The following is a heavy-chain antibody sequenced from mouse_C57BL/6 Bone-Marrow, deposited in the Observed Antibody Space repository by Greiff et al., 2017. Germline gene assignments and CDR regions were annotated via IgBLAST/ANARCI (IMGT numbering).Heavy chain of an antibody. CDR2: IDPENGDT. V-gene: IGHV14-4*01. J-gene: IGHJ3*01. CDR1: GFNIKDDY. Sequence: VQLQQSGAELVRPGASVKLSCTASGFNIKDDYMHWVKQRPEQGLEWIGWIDPENGDTEYASKFQGKATIKADTSSNTAYLQLSSLTSEDTAVYYCTTTWFAYWGQGTLVTVSA. CDR3: TTTWFAY.